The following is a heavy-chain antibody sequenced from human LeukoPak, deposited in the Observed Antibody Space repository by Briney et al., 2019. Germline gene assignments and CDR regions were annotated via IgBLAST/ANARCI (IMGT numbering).Heavy chain of an antibody. CDR2: VSRSGEST. Sequence: PGGSPRLSCAASGFTFSSYAMSWVRQAPGKGLDWVSAVSRSGESTYYADSVKGRFTISRDSSTNTLYLQMVSLRAEDSAVYYCAKDPTGDYVGAFEIWGQGTKVTVSS. J-gene: IGHJ3*02. D-gene: IGHD4-23*01. CDR3: AKDPTGDYVGAFEI. V-gene: IGHV3-23*01. CDR1: GFTFSSYA.